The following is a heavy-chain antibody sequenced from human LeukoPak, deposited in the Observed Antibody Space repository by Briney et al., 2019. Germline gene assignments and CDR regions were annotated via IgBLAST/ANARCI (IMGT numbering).Heavy chain of an antibody. D-gene: IGHD5-24*01. Sequence: GGSLRLSCTASGFTFGDYAMSWFRQAPGKGLEWVGRIRNKANSYTTEYAASVKGRFTISRDDSKNSLYLQMNSLKTEDTAVYYCANGGDGYSYWGQGTLVTVSS. CDR1: GFTFGDYA. J-gene: IGHJ4*02. CDR3: ANGGDGYSY. V-gene: IGHV3-72*01. CDR2: IRNKANSYTT.